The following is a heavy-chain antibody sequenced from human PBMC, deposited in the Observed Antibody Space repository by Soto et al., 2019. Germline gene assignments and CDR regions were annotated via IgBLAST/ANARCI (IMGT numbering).Heavy chain of an antibody. V-gene: IGHV3-23*01. D-gene: IGHD2-8*01. CDR3: PKDLIANNGIWEPFEV. Sequence: GGSLRLSCEASGFTFSVYTMNWVRQVPGKGLQWVSGIFGSGGGIQYADSVRGRFTVSRDNSRNTLYLQMDSLRAEDTAVYYCPKDLIANNGIWEPFEVWGQGTEVTVS. CDR1: GFTFSVYT. CDR2: IFGSGGGI. J-gene: IGHJ3*01.